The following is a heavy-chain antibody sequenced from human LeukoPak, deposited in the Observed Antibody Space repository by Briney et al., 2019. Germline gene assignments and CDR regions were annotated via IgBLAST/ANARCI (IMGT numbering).Heavy chain of an antibody. D-gene: IGHD2-21*02. CDR3: ARPYCGGDCYYFDY. CDR2: INPNSGGT. J-gene: IGHJ4*02. Sequence: ASVKVSCRASGYTFTGYYMHWVRQAPGQGLEWMGWINPNSGGTNYAQKFQGRVTMTWDTSISTAYMELSRLRSDDTAVYYCARPYCGGDCYYFDYWGQGTLVTVSS. V-gene: IGHV1-2*02. CDR1: GYTFTGYY.